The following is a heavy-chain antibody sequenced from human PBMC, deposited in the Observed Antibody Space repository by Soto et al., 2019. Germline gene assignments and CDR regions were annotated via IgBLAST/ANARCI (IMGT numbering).Heavy chain of an antibody. J-gene: IGHJ3*02. Sequence: SETLSLTCTVSGGSISSGGYYWSWIRQHPGKGLEWIGYIYYSGSTYYNPSLKSRVTISVDTSKNQFSLKLSSVTAADTAVYYCAREWELRRGAFDIWGQGXMVTVSS. CDR3: AREWELRRGAFDI. CDR2: IYYSGST. V-gene: IGHV4-31*03. CDR1: GGSISSGGYY. D-gene: IGHD1-26*01.